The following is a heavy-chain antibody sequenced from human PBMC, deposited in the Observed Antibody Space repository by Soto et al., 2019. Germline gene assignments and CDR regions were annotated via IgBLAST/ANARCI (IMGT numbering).Heavy chain of an antibody. D-gene: IGHD3-16*01. CDR3: XXDWRXXXXGGFFDY. CDR2: IVPLSGTP. J-gene: IGHJ4*02. V-gene: IGHV1-69*06. CDR1: GGNSNXXS. Sequence: QVRLVQSGAEVKKPGSSVKLSCKVSGGNSNXXSXXXVXXAXXQGLXWLGAIVPLSGTPNHAQQFQARVTITADTSTNTAYLELSSLRSEDTAIXYCXXDWRXXXXGGFFDYWGQGSLVTISS.